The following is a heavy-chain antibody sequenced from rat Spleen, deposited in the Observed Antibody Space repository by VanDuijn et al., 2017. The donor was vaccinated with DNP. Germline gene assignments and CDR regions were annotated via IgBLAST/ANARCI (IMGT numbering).Heavy chain of an antibody. J-gene: IGHJ2*01. D-gene: IGHD1-4*01. Sequence: EVQLVESGGGLVQPGRSLKLSCAVSRITFSDHNMAWVRQAPKKGLEWVATISSDGSDTYYRDSVKGRFTISRDNARSTLYLQVYSLRSEDTATYYCASRPPPTRGPFDYWGQGVAVTVSS. V-gene: IGHV5-7*01. CDR3: ASRPPPTRGPFDY. CDR2: ISSDGSDT. CDR1: RITFSDHN.